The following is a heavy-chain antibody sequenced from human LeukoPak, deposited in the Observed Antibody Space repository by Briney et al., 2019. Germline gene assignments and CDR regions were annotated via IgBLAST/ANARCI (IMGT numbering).Heavy chain of an antibody. CDR3: TRDIPRHPYSYFDY. D-gene: IGHD5-18*01. Sequence: PGGSLRLSCAVSGLTVNTNDLTWVRQAPEKGLEWVSTIFSDDTTSYSDSVKGRFTISRDNSKNTLHLQMNGLRAEDSAVYYCTRDIPRHPYSYFDYWGQGILVTVSS. CDR1: GLTVNTND. CDR2: IFSDDTT. J-gene: IGHJ4*02. V-gene: IGHV3-53*01.